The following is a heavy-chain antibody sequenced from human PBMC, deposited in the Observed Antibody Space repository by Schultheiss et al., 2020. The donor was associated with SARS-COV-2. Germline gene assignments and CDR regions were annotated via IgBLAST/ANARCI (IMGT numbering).Heavy chain of an antibody. CDR2: ISYDGSNK. J-gene: IGHJ4*02. CDR1: GFTFSSYA. D-gene: IGHD6-19*01. V-gene: IGHV3-30*01. CDR3: ARDFVAVAGRTFDY. Sequence: GGSLRLSCAASGFTFSSYAMHWVRQAPGKGLEWVAVISYDGSNKYYADSVKGRFTISRDNSKNTLYLQMNSLRAEDTAVYYCARDFVAVAGRTFDYWGQGTLVTVSS.